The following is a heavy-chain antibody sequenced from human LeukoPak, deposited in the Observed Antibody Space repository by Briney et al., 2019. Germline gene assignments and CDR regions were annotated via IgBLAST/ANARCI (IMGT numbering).Heavy chain of an antibody. D-gene: IGHD6-6*01. V-gene: IGHV4-34*01. CDR1: GGSFSGYY. CDR3: ARTDRWQLVPVYTLRY. Sequence: PSETLSLTCAVYGGSFSGYYWSWIRQPPGKGLEWIGEINHSGSTNYNLSLKSRVTISVDTSKNQFSLKLSSVTAADTAVYYCARTDRWQLVPVYTLRYWGQGTLVTVSS. J-gene: IGHJ4*02. CDR2: INHSGST.